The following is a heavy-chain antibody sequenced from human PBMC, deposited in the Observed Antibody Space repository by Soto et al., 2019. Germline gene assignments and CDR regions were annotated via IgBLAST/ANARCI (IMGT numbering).Heavy chain of an antibody. D-gene: IGHD6-13*01. J-gene: IGHJ5*02. CDR1: GLTFSSYW. CDR2: IKQDGSEK. V-gene: IGHV3-7*03. CDR3: ARMYSSSLLYP. Sequence: GGSLRLSCAASGLTFSSYWMSWVRQAPGKGLEWVANIKQDGSEKYYVDSVKGRFTISRDNAKNSLYLQMNSLRAEDTAVYYCARMYSSSLLYPWGQGTLVTVSS.